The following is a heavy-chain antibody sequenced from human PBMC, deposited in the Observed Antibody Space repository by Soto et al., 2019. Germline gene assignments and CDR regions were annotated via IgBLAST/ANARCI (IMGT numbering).Heavy chain of an antibody. J-gene: IGHJ4*02. D-gene: IGHD3-22*01. CDR1: GRTFSSYA. CDR3: AKWHTYYYDSRGFSGFDC. V-gene: IGHV3-23*01. CDR2: MSGGGETT. Sequence: GGSLRLSCSASGRTFSSYAMTWVRQAPGKGLEWVSAMSGGGETTYYADSVKGRFTISRDNSRNTLYLHMNSLRAEDTAAYYCAKWHTYYYDSRGFSGFDCWGRGTLVTVSS.